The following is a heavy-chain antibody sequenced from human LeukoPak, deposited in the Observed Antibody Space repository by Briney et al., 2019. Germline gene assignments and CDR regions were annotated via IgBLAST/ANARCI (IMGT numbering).Heavy chain of an antibody. CDR3: ARVREGRRLFRYYYYMDV. CDR1: GFTFSSYR. V-gene: IGHV3-21*01. Sequence: GGSLTLSCAASGFTFSSYRMNWVRQAPGKGLEWVSSISSIISYIYYAGSVKGRFTISRDNAKNSLSLQMNSLRAEDTAVYCCARVREGRRLFRYYYYMDVWGKGTTVTVSS. CDR2: ISSIISYI. J-gene: IGHJ6*03. D-gene: IGHD3-22*01.